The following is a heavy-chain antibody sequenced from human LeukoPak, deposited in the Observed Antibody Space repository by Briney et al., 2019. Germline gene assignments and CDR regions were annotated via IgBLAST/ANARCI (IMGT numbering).Heavy chain of an antibody. CDR3: AKDIADYYDSSGSIDY. D-gene: IGHD3-22*01. CDR1: GFTFDDYA. CDR2: ISWNSGSI. J-gene: IGHJ4*02. Sequence: GRSLRLSCAASGFTFDDYAMPWVRHAPGKGLEWVSGISWNSGSIGYADSVKGRFTVSRDNAKNSLYLQMNSLRAEDTALYYCAKDIADYYDSSGSIDYWGQGTLVTVSS. V-gene: IGHV3-9*01.